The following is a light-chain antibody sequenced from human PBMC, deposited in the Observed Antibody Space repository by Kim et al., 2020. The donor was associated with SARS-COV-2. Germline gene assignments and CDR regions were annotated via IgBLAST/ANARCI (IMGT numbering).Light chain of an antibody. CDR3: DSRHISGSHWV. J-gene: IGLJ3*02. CDR1: SLRNYH. V-gene: IGLV3-19*01. Sequence: ALGQTVWITCHRDSLRNYHARWLQQKPGPAPVVVIYDDDHRPSGIPDRFSGSSSGNTASLNITGAQAEDEADYHCDSRHISGSHWVFGGGTQLTVL. CDR2: DDD.